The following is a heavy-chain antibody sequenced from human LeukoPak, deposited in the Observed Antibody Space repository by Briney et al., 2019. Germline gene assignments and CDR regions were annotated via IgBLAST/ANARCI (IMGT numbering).Heavy chain of an antibody. D-gene: IGHD2-15*01. V-gene: IGHV4-59*01. CDR3: ARADSDAAFDI. Sequence: PSQTLSLTCTVSGGSISSYYWSWIRQPPGKGLEWIGYIYYSGSTNYNPSLKSRVTISVDTSKNQFSLKLSSVTAADTAVYYCARADSDAAFDIWGQGTMVTVSS. CDR2: IYYSGST. J-gene: IGHJ3*02. CDR1: GGSISSYY.